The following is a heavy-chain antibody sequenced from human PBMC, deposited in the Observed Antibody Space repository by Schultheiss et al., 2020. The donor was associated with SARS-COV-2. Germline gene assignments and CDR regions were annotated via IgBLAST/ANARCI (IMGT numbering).Heavy chain of an antibody. V-gene: IGHV4-59*10. J-gene: IGHJ4*02. CDR3: ARLLISGSYPDY. Sequence: SETLSLTCAVYGGSFSGYYWSWIRQPPGKGLEWIGRIYTSGSTNYNPSLKSRVTISVDTSKNQFSLKLSSVTAADTAVYYCARLLISGSYPDYWGQGTLVTVSS. CDR2: IYTSGST. CDR1: GGSFSGYY. D-gene: IGHD3-10*02.